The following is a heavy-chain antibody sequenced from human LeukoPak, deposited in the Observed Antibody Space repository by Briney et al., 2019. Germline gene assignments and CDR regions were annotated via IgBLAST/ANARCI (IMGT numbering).Heavy chain of an antibody. Sequence: VGSRRLYCAASGFSVGSSYMSWVRQAPGKGLEWVSVIYSGGSTYYADSVKGRFTISRDNSKNTLYLQMNSLRAEDTAVYYCAREVPSSGYDWGYFDYWGQGTLVTVSS. D-gene: IGHD5-12*01. V-gene: IGHV3-53*01. CDR3: AREVPSSGYDWGYFDY. J-gene: IGHJ4*02. CDR2: IYSGGST. CDR1: GFSVGSSY.